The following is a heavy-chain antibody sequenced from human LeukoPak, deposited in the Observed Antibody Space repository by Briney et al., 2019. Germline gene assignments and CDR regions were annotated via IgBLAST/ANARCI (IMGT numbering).Heavy chain of an antibody. CDR1: GFTFSSYA. J-gene: IGHJ3*01. Sequence: GGSLRLSCAASGFTFSSYAMSWVRQAPGKGLEWVSAISGSGGSTYYADSVKGRFTISRDNSKNTLYLQMNSLRAEDTAVYYCARSRRELLHAFDVWGQGTMVTVSS. CDR3: ARSRRELLHAFDV. V-gene: IGHV3-23*01. CDR2: ISGSGGST. D-gene: IGHD1-26*01.